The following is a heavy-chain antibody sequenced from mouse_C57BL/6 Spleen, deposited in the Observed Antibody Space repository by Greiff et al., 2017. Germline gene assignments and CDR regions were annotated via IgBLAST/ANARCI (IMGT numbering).Heavy chain of an antibody. CDR1: GYTFTSYW. CDR2: IDPSDSYT. CDR3: ARTTVVARRDY. V-gene: IGHV1-69*01. Sequence: QVQLQQPGAELVMPGASVKLSCKASGYTFTSYWMHWVKQRPGQGLEWIGEIDPSDSYTNYNQKFKGKSTLTVDKSSSTAYMQLSSLTSEDSAVYYCARTTVVARRDYWSQGTTLTVSS. J-gene: IGHJ2*01. D-gene: IGHD1-1*01.